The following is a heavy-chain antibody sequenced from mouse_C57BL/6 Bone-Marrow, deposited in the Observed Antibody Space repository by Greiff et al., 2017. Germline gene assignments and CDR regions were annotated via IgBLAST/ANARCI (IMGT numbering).Heavy chain of an antibody. J-gene: IGHJ1*03. Sequence: ESGPGLVKPSQSLSLTCSVTGYSITSGYYWNWIRQFPGNKLEWMGYISYDGSNNYNPSLKNRISITRDTSKNQFFLKLNSVTTEDTATYYCARERDYWYFDVWGTGTTVTVSS. CDR2: ISYDGSN. V-gene: IGHV3-6*01. CDR1: GYSITSGYY. CDR3: ARERDYWYFDV.